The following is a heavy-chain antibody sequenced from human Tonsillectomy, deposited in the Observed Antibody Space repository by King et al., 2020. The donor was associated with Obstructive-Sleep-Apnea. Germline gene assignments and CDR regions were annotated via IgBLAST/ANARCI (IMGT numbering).Heavy chain of an antibody. CDR3: ARAGTYCSGGSCYESGSFDY. CDR1: GGSVSSGSYY. Sequence: MQLQESGPGLVKPSETLSLTCTVSGGSVSSGSYYWSWIRQPPGKGREWIGYIYYSGSTNYNPSLKSRVTISVDTSMNQFSLKLSSVTAADTAVYYCARAGTYCSGGSCYESGSFDYWGQGTLVTVSS. J-gene: IGHJ4*02. D-gene: IGHD2-15*01. V-gene: IGHV4-61*01. CDR2: IYYSGST.